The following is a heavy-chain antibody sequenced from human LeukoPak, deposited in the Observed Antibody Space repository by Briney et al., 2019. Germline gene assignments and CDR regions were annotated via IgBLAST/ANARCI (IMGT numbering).Heavy chain of an antibody. J-gene: IGHJ4*02. Sequence: GASVKVSCKASGGTFSSYAISWVRQAPGQGLEWMGRIIPILGIANYAQKFQGRVTITADKSTSTAYMELSSLRSEDTAVYYCARGPDYYDSSGYSVFDYWGQGTLVTVSS. CDR1: GGTFSSYA. V-gene: IGHV1-69*04. CDR2: IIPILGIA. D-gene: IGHD3-22*01. CDR3: ARGPDYYDSSGYSVFDY.